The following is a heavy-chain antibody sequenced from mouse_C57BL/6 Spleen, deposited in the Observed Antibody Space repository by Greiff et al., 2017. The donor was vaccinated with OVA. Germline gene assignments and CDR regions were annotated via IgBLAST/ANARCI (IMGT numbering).Heavy chain of an antibody. CDR2: IYPSDSET. Sequence: VQLQQPGAELVRPGSSVKLSCKASGYTFTSYWMDWVKQRPGQGLEWIGNIYPSDSETHYNQKFKDKATLTVDKSSSTAYMQLSSLTSEDSAVYYWARRYYGSSYNWYFDVWGTGTTVTVSS. CDR1: GYTFTSYW. J-gene: IGHJ1*03. CDR3: ARRYYGSSYNWYFDV. V-gene: IGHV1-61*01. D-gene: IGHD1-1*01.